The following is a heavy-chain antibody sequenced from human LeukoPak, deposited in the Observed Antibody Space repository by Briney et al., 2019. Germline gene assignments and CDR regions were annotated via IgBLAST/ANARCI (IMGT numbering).Heavy chain of an antibody. Sequence: PSETLSLTCTVSGGSISSSSYYWGWIRQPPGKGLEWIGSIYYSGSTYYNPSLKSRVTISVDTSKNQFSLKLSSVTAADTPVYYWSKGGDYFCLGSFLPGNCLWGQGTP. CDR1: GGSISSSSYY. J-gene: IGHJ6*01. D-gene: IGHD3-10*01. CDR3: SKGGDYFCLGSFLPGNCL. V-gene: IGHV4-39*07. CDR2: IYYSGST.